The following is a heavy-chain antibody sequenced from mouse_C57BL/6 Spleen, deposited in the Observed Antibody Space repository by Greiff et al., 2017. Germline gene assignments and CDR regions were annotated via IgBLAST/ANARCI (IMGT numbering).Heavy chain of an antibody. V-gene: IGHV10-3*01. CDR3: VRADYAMDY. J-gene: IGHJ4*01. CDR2: IRSKSSNYAT. Sequence: DVQLVESGGGLVQPKGSLKLSCAASGFTFNTYAMHWVRQAPGKGLEWVARIRSKSSNYATYYADAVKDRFTISRDDSQSMLYLQMNNLKTEDTDRDYCVRADYAMDYWGQGTSVTVSS. CDR1: GFTFNTYA.